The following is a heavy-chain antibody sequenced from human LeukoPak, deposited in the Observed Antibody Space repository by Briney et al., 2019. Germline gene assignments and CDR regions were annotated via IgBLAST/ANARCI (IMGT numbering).Heavy chain of an antibody. CDR1: GFTFSSYG. CDR2: ISSSSSYI. D-gene: IGHD3-10*01. J-gene: IGHJ5*02. Sequence: GGSLRLSCAASGFTFSSYGMHWVRQAPGKGLEWVSSISSSSSYIYYADSVKGRFTISRDNAKNSLYLQMNSLRAEDTAVYYCARDLRITMVRGVITPPANWFDPWGQGTLVTVSS. V-gene: IGHV3-21*01. CDR3: ARDLRITMVRGVITPPANWFDP.